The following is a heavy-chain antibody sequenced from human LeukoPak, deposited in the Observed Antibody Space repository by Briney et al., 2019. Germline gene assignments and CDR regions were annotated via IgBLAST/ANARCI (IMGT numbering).Heavy chain of an antibody. CDR3: ARGRSGVVPGPMPFDY. CDR2: ITPSGGT. D-gene: IGHD3-3*01. J-gene: IGHJ4*02. Sequence: GASVKVSCKASGYTFTSYAIHWVRQAPGQGLEWMGWITPSGGTNYPRKFQGRVAITWDTSITTAYMDLSRLTSDDTAVYYCARGRSGVVPGPMPFDYWGLGTLVTVSS. V-gene: IGHV1-2*02. CDR1: GYTFTSYA.